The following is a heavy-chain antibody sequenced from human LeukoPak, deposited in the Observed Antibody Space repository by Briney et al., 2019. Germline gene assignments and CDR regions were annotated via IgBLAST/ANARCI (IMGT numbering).Heavy chain of an antibody. V-gene: IGHV5-10-1*01. J-gene: IGHJ5*02. CDR3: ARHQVVPAAPRAWFAP. CDR1: GYSFTSYW. Sequence: GESLKISCKGAGYSFTSYWIRWGRQMPGKGLVGMGRIDPCDSCTNYSPSFQGHVTISADKSISPASLQWSSLKASDPAMYYCARHQVVPAAPRAWFAPWGQGTLVTVSS. D-gene: IGHD2-2*01. CDR2: IDPCDSCT.